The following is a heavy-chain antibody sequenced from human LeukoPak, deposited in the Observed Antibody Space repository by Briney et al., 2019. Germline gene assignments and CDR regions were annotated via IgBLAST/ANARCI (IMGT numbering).Heavy chain of an antibody. D-gene: IGHD4-17*01. Sequence: SETLSLTCTVSGGSISSYYWSWIRQPPGKGLEWIGYIYYSGSTNYNPSLKSRVTISVDTSKNQFSLKLSSVTAADTAVYYCARQSLTVTTVVDYWGQGTLVTVSS. CDR3: ARQSLTVTTVVDY. CDR2: IYYSGST. CDR1: GGSISSYY. V-gene: IGHV4-59*08. J-gene: IGHJ4*02.